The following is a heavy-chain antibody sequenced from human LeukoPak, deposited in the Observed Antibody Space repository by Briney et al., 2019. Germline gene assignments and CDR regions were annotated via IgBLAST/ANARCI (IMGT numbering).Heavy chain of an antibody. CDR2: IIGSGATT. CDR3: ANFLLYNNGRNFDF. D-gene: IGHD6-19*01. Sequence: GGSLRLSCAASGFTFNLYAMSWVRQAPGKGLEWVSSIIGSGATTDYADSVKGRFTISRDNSKNTLFLQMDSLRAEDTAIYYCANFLLYNNGRNFDFWGQGTLVTVSS. CDR1: GFTFNLYA. V-gene: IGHV3-23*01. J-gene: IGHJ4*02.